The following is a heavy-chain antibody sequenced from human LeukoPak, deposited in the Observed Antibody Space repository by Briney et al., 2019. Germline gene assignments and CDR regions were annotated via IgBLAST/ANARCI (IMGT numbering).Heavy chain of an antibody. D-gene: IGHD3-10*01. CDR1: GGSISSGGYY. CDR3: ARAHGFGEIGAFDI. V-gene: IGHV4-61*08. CDR2: IYYSGST. J-gene: IGHJ3*02. Sequence: SETLSLTCTVSGGSISSGGYYWSWIRQPPGKGLEWIGYIYYSGSTNYNPSLKSRVTISVDTSKNQFSLKLSSVTAADTAVYYCARAHGFGEIGAFDIWGQGTMVTVSS.